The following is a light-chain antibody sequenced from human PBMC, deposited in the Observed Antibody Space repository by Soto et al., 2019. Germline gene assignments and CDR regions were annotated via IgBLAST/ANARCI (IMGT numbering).Light chain of an antibody. V-gene: IGKV1-5*01. CDR3: RQRSNWPPLT. J-gene: IGKJ4*01. CDR1: QSISSW. Sequence: DIQMTQSPSTLSASVGDRVTITCRASQSISSWLAWYQQKPGKAPKLLIYDASSLESGVPSRFSGSGSGTEFTLTISSLEPEDFAVYYCRQRSNWPPLTFGGGTKVDIK. CDR2: DAS.